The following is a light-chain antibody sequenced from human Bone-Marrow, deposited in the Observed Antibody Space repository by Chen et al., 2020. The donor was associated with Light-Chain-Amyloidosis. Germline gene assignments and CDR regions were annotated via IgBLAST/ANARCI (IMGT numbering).Light chain of an antibody. Sequence: SYVLTQPSSVSVAPGQTATIACGGNNIGSTSVHWCQQTPGQAPLLVVYDDSDRPSGMPERLSGANSGNTATLTSSRVEAGDEADYYCQVWDRSSDRPVFGGGTKLTVL. V-gene: IGLV3-21*02. J-gene: IGLJ3*02. CDR1: NIGSTS. CDR3: QVWDRSSDRPV. CDR2: DDS.